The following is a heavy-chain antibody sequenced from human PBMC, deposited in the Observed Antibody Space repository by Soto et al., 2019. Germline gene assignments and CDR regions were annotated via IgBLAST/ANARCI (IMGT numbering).Heavy chain of an antibody. Sequence: EVQLLESGGGLVQPGGSLRLSCAASGFTFSSYAINWVRQAPGKGLEWVSAISGSGGSTYYADSVKGRFTISRDNYKNTLYLQMNSLRAEDTAVCYCAKDLEMASIRYDAFDIWGQGTMVTVSS. V-gene: IGHV3-23*01. CDR1: GFTFSSYA. CDR2: ISGSGGST. J-gene: IGHJ3*02. CDR3: AKDLEMASIRYDAFDI. D-gene: IGHD5-12*01.